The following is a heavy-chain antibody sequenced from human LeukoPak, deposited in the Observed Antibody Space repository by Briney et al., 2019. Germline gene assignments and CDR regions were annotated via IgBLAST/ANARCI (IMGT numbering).Heavy chain of an antibody. J-gene: IGHJ6*02. CDR2: ISYDGSNK. CDR3: ARERVEMATRGYYYYYYGMDV. Sequence: HPGRSLRLSCAASGFTFSSYGMHWVRQAPGKGLEWVAVISYDGSNKYYADSVKGRFTISRDNSKNTLYLKMNSLRAEDTAVYYCARERVEMATRGYYYYYYGMDVWGQGTTVTVSS. D-gene: IGHD5-24*01. CDR1: GFTFSSYG. V-gene: IGHV3-30*03.